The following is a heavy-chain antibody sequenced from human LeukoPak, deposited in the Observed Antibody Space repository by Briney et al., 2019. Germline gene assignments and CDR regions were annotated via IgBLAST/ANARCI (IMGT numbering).Heavy chain of an antibody. V-gene: IGHV1-18*01. J-gene: IGHJ5*02. CDR3: ARDVGITVADSFDP. D-gene: IGHD6-13*01. CDR2: IHIYRGNT. Sequence: ASVKVSCKASGYSSTNYGISWVRQAPGQGLEWMGWIHIYRGNTNYAQKFQGRVTMATDTSTTTVYMEVRGLRSDDTAMYYCARDVGITVADSFDPWGQGTLVTVSS. CDR1: GYSSTNYG.